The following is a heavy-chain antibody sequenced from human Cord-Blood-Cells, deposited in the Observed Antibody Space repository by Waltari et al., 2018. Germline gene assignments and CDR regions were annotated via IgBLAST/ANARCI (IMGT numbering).Heavy chain of an antibody. CDR1: GFTVSSNY. Sequence: EVQLVESGGGLIQPGGSLRLSCAASGFTVSSNYMRWVRQAPGRGLEWVSFIYSGGSTYYADSVKGLFTISRDNSKNTLYLQMSSRRAEDTAVYYWARDKSSGYDYFDYWGQGTLVTVSS. V-gene: IGHV3-53*01. CDR2: IYSGGST. CDR3: ARDKSSGYDYFDY. J-gene: IGHJ4*02. D-gene: IGHD5-12*01.